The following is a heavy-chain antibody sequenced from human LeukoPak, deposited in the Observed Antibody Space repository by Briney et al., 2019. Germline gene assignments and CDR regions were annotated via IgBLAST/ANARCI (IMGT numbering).Heavy chain of an antibody. Sequence: TGGSLRLSCAASGFTFNTYAMSWVREAPGKGLEWVSAISGSGGSAYYADSVKGRFTISRDNSKNTVYLQINNLRDEDTAVYYCAKDDRLLRFLHWGQGTLVTVSS. CDR2: ISGSGGSA. CDR3: AKDDRLLRFLH. D-gene: IGHD3-16*01. V-gene: IGHV3-23*01. J-gene: IGHJ4*02. CDR1: GFTFNTYA.